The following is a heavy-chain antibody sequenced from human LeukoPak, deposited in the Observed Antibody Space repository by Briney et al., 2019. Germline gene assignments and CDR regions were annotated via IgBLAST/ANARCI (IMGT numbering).Heavy chain of an antibody. CDR3: ARHYSGSYSPFDY. CDR1: GFTFSSYS. J-gene: IGHJ4*02. D-gene: IGHD1-26*01. CDR2: ISSSSSYI. Sequence: GGSLRLSCAASGFTFSSYSMNWVRQAPGKGLDWVSSISSSSSYIYYADSVKGRFTISRDNAKNPLYLQMNSLRAEDTAVYYCARHYSGSYSPFDYWGQGTLVTVSS. V-gene: IGHV3-21*01.